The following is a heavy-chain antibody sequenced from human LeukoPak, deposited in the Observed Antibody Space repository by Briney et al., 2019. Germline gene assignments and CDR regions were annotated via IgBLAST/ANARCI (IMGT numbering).Heavy chain of an antibody. V-gene: IGHV1-8*01. D-gene: IGHD2-2*02. CDR2: MNPNNGNT. CDR3: VRDGEGAAISVNYWFDP. Sequence: ASVKVSCKASGFTFTSYDINWVRQASGQGLEWMGWMNPNNGNTGYAQKFQGRVTMTRDTSISTAYMELRGLRSKDTAVYYCVRDGEGAAISVNYWFDPWGQGTLVTVSS. J-gene: IGHJ5*02. CDR1: GFTFTSYD.